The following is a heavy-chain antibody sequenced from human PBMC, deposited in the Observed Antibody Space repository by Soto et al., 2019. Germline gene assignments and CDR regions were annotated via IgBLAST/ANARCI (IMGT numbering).Heavy chain of an antibody. CDR2: IYWNDKK. Sequence: QITLKESGPTLVNPTQTLTLTCTFSGFSLSTSGVGVGWIRQPPGKALEWLALIYWNDKKRYSPSLKSRLTSTQKTSKKQVCITTTNVQPVDTAKYCYARARKHSSPYHAAAQNDYRGQRTQAPDAS. V-gene: IGHV2-5*01. CDR3: ARARKHSSPYHAAAQNDY. D-gene: IGHD2-15*01. CDR1: GFSLSTSGVG. J-gene: IGHJ4*02.